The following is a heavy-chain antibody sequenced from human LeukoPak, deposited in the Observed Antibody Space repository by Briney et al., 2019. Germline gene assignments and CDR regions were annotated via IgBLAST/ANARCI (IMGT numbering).Heavy chain of an antibody. V-gene: IGHV1-69*01. J-gene: IGHJ6*03. CDR1: GGTFSSYA. Sequence: GASVKVSCKASGGTFSSYAISWVRQAPGQGLEWMGGIIPIFGTANYAQKFQGRVTITADESTSTAYMELSSLRSEDTAVYYCARAKYDILTGYLTTYYYYYMDVWGKGTTVTISS. D-gene: IGHD3-9*01. CDR2: IIPIFGTA. CDR3: ARAKYDILTGYLTTYYYYYMDV.